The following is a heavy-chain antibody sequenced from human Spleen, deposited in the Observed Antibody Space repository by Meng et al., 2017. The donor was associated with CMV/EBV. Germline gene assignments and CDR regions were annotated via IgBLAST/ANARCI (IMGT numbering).Heavy chain of an antibody. CDR1: GSCSGYY. CDR2: INHSGST. CDR3: ARGLGQRLLPNLLRYFDL. V-gene: IGHV4-34*01. J-gene: IGHJ2*01. Sequence: GSCSGYYWSWIRQPPGKGLEWIGEINHSGSTNYNPSLKSRVTISVDTSKNQFSLKLSSVTAADTAVYYCARGLGQRLLPNLLRYFDLWGRGTLVTVSS. D-gene: IGHD7-27*01.